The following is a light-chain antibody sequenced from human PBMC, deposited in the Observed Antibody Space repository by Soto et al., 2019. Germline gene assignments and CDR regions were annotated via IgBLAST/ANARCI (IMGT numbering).Light chain of an antibody. Sequence: QSALTQPRSVSGSPGQSVTISCTGTSSDVGGYDYVSWYQQHPGKAPKLIIFDVNKRPSGVPDRFSGSKSGNTAFLTISGLQAEDEADYYCQSFDKYLSAVVFGGGTKVTVL. CDR1: SSDVGGYDY. CDR2: DVN. CDR3: QSFDKYLSAVV. J-gene: IGLJ2*01. V-gene: IGLV2-11*01.